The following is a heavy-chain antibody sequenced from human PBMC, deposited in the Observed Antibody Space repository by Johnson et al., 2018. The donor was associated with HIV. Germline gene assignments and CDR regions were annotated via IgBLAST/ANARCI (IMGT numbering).Heavy chain of an antibody. CDR2: ISYDGSNK. CDR1: GFTFSSYA. V-gene: IGHV3-30-3*01. Sequence: QVQLVESGGGVVQPGRSLRLSCAASGFTFSSYALHWVRQAPGKGLAWVAVISYDGSNKYYADSVKGRFTIPRDNSKNTPFLQMNSLIAEDTAVYYCAKCRDYDSGGCSNAFDIWGQGTMVAVSS. D-gene: IGHD3-22*01. J-gene: IGHJ3*02. CDR3: AKCRDYDSGGCSNAFDI.